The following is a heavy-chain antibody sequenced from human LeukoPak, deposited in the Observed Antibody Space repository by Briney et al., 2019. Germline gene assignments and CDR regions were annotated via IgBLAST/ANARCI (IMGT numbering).Heavy chain of an antibody. CDR1: GASINSGSNY. CDR2: IYSSGST. D-gene: IGHD3-10*01. CDR3: ARSDGYGLVGI. V-gene: IGHV4-39*07. Sequence: SETLSLACRVSGASINSGSNYWGWIRQPPGKTLEWIGSIYSSGSTYYNPSLKSRVIIMIDTPKNHFSLTLSSVTAADTAVYYCARSDGYGLVGIWGQGTMVTVSS. J-gene: IGHJ3*02.